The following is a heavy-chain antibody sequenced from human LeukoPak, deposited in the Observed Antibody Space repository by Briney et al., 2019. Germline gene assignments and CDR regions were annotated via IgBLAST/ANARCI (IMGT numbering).Heavy chain of an antibody. CDR1: GFTFSSYA. Sequence: GGSLSLSCAASGFTFSSYAMSWVRQAPGKGLEWVSAISGSGGSTYYVDSVKGRFTISRDNSKNTLYLQMNSPRAEDTAVHYCAREVSKYCSGGSCYGRGTGGGRYYYYMDVWGKGTTVTISS. J-gene: IGHJ6*03. V-gene: IGHV3-23*01. CDR3: AREVSKYCSGGSCYGRGTGGGRYYYYMDV. CDR2: ISGSGGST. D-gene: IGHD2-15*01.